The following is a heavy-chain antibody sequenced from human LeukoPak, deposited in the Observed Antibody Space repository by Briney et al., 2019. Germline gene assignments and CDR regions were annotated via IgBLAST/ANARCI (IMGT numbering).Heavy chain of an antibody. V-gene: IGHV4-59*01. CDR3: AKDPNWILFDD. CDR2: ISDSGST. Sequence: SETLSLTCTVPGDSISRYYWSWIRQPPGKGLEWIGYISDSGSTNFNPSLKSRVTISVDTSKNQFSLKLSSVTAADTAVYYCAKDPNWILFDDWGQGTLVTVSS. CDR1: GDSISRYY. J-gene: IGHJ4*02. D-gene: IGHD2-2*03.